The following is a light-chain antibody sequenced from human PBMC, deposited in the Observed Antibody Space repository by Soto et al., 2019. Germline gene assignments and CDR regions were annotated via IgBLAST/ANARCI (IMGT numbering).Light chain of an antibody. CDR2: AAS. CDR3: QQYVSSSYT. CDR1: QSISSSY. V-gene: IGKV3-20*01. J-gene: IGKJ2*01. Sequence: EIVLTQSPGTLSLSPGEIATLSCRASQSISSSYLAWYQQKPGQAPRLLIYAASSRATGIPDRFSGSGSGTDFTLTISRLEPEDFSVYYCQQYVSSSYTFGQGTQLEIK.